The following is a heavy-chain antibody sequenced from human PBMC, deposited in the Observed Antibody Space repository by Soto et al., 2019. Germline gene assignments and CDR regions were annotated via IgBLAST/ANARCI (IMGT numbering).Heavy chain of an antibody. J-gene: IGHJ4*02. CDR1: GFTFSSYG. CDR3: AKASLKWEPPLFDY. Sequence: AGGSLRLSCAASGFTFSSYGMHWVRQAPGKGLEWVAVISYDGSNKYYADSVKGRFTISRDNSKNTLYLQMNSLRAEDTAVYYCAKASLKWEPPLFDYWGQGTLVTVSS. D-gene: IGHD1-26*01. CDR2: ISYDGSNK. V-gene: IGHV3-30*18.